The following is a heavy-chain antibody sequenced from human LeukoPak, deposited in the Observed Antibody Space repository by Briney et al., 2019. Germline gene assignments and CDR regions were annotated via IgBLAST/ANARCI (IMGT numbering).Heavy chain of an antibody. CDR1: GFTFSSYA. D-gene: IGHD2-2*02. CDR3: ARGQYQLPYQGNWFDP. J-gene: IGHJ5*02. Sequence: GGSLRLSCAASGFTFSSYAMSWVRQAPGKGLEWVSAISGSGGSTYYADSVKGRFTISRDNSKNTLYLQMNSLRAEDTAVYYCARGQYQLPYQGNWFDPWGQGTLVTVSS. V-gene: IGHV3-23*01. CDR2: ISGSGGST.